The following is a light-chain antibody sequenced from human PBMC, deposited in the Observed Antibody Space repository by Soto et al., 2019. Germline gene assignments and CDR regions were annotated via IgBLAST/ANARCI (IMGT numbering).Light chain of an antibody. CDR3: QQYGSAPA. V-gene: IGKV3-20*01. J-gene: IGKJ1*01. Sequence: EIVLTQSTGTLSLSPGERATLHCRASQSVTSRYLAWYQQKPGKAPRLLIYGASSRATGIPDRFSGSGSETDFILTIIRLEPEDFAVYYCQQYGSAPAFGQGTKGEIK. CDR1: QSVTSRY. CDR2: GAS.